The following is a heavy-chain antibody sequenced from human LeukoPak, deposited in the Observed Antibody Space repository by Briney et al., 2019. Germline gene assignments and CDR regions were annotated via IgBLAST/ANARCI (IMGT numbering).Heavy chain of an antibody. V-gene: IGHV3-74*01. CDR3: ARENGYSYGDDFDY. D-gene: IGHD5-18*01. CDR2: INSDGSST. Sequence: GGSLRLSCAASGFTFSSYWMHWVRHAPGKGLVWVSRINSDGSSTSYADSVKGRFTISRDNAKNTLYPQMNSLRAEDTAVYYCARENGYSYGDDFDYWGQGTLVTVSS. J-gene: IGHJ4*02. CDR1: GFTFSSYW.